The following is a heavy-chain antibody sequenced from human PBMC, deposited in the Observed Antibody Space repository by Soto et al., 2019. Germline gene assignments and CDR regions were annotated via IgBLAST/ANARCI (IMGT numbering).Heavy chain of an antibody. V-gene: IGHV1-3*01. Sequence: QVQLVQSGAEVEKPGASVKLSCKASGDTFTSYAMHWVRQAPGPRLERMGWMNAGNGNTKYSQKFQDRVTITRDTSASTADMELSRLRSEDTAVYYWARGPGGPDGPGDYWGQGTLVTVSS. CDR3: ARGPGGPDGPGDY. CDR1: GDTFTSYA. CDR2: MNAGNGNT. J-gene: IGHJ4*02. D-gene: IGHD2-15*01.